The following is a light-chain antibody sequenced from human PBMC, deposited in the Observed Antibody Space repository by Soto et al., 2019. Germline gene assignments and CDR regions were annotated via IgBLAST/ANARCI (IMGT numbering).Light chain of an antibody. CDR3: QSYDSSLSGSMV. Sequence: QAVVTQPPSVSGAPGQRVTISCTGSSSNIGAGYDEHWYQQLPGTAPKLLIYGNSNRPSGVPDRFSGSKSGTSSSLAITGLQAEDEADYYCQSYDSSLSGSMVFGGGTKLTVL. CDR1: SSNIGAGYD. CDR2: GNS. J-gene: IGLJ3*02. V-gene: IGLV1-40*01.